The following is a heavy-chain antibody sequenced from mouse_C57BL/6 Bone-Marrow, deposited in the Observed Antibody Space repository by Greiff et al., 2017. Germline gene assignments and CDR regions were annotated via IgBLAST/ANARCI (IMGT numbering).Heavy chain of an antibody. CDR1: GYTFTDYE. D-gene: IGHD2-10*02. J-gene: IGHJ3*01. CDR2: IDPETGGT. Sequence: VQLQQSGAELVRPGASVTLSCKASGYTFTDYEMHWVKQTPVHGLEWIGAIDPETGGTAYNQKFKGKAILTADKSSSTAYMEPRSLTSEDSAVYYCTREGYGNFAWFAYWGQGTLVTVSA. CDR3: TREGYGNFAWFAY. V-gene: IGHV1-15*01.